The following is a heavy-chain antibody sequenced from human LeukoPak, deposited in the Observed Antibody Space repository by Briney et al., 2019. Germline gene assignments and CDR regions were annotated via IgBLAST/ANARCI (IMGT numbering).Heavy chain of an antibody. D-gene: IGHD3-3*01. CDR3: ARSIYDFWSGYYNTWFDP. V-gene: IGHV1-18*01. J-gene: IGHJ5*02. Sequence: GASVKVSCKASGYTFTSYGISWVRQAPGQGLERMGWISAYNGNTNYAQKLQGRVTMTTDTSTSTAYMELRSLRSDDTAVYYCARSIYDFWSGYYNTWFDPWGQGTLVTVSS. CDR2: ISAYNGNT. CDR1: GYTFTSYG.